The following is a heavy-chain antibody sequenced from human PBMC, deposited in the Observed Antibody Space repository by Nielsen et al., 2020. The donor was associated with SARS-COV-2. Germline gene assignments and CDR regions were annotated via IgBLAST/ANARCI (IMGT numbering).Heavy chain of an antibody. CDR3: ASFITMVRGVITDYFDY. V-gene: IGHV4-39*01. CDR2: IYYSGST. D-gene: IGHD3-10*01. Sequence: GSLRLSCTVSGGSISSSSYYWGWIRQPPGKGLEWIGSIYYSGSTYYNPSLKSRVTISVDTSKNQFSLKLSSVTAADTAVYYCASFITMVRGVITDYFDYWGQGTLVTVSS. J-gene: IGHJ4*02. CDR1: GGSISSSSYY.